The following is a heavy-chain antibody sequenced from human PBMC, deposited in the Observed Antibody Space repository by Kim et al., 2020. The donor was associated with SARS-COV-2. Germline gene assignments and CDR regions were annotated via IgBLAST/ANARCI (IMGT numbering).Heavy chain of an antibody. V-gene: IGHV3-7*01. Sequence: GGSLRLSCAASGFTFSPFWMSWVRQAPGKGLEWVANIKPDGSGKFYVDSVKGRFTISRDNAKNSLYLQMNSLRSEDTAVYYCARAGYTSAWEYWGQGALVTVSS. CDR2: IKPDGSGK. CDR3: ARAGYTSAWEY. D-gene: IGHD6-25*01. J-gene: IGHJ4*02. CDR1: GFTFSPFW.